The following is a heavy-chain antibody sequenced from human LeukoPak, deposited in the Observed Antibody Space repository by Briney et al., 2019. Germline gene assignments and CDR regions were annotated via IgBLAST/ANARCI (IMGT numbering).Heavy chain of an antibody. V-gene: IGHV4-38-2*02. Sequence: SETLPLTCTVSGYSISTGFHWGWIRQTPGKGLEWIASMYHSGNTFYNPSLKSRVTISVDTSKNQFSLKLSSVTAADTAIYYCARAPGPGGAFGICGQGTMVTVSS. CDR2: MYHSGNT. J-gene: IGHJ3*02. CDR3: ARAPGPGGAFGI. D-gene: IGHD3-10*01. CDR1: GYSISTGFH.